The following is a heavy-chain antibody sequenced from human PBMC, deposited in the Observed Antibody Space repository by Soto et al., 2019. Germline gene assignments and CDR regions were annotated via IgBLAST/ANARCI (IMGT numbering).Heavy chain of an antibody. CDR1: GFTFSSYS. V-gene: IGHV3-21*01. Sequence: GGALRLFCEASGFTFSSYSMNWVRQAPGKGVEGGSSISSSSSYIYYADSVKVRFTISRENAKGSLYPQMNSLRDEDTAVYYCARARGEMAPSRTRYFDYCGQGPLVTVSS. CDR3: ARARGEMAPSRTRYFDY. CDR2: ISSSSSYI. J-gene: IGHJ4*02. D-gene: IGHD5-12*01.